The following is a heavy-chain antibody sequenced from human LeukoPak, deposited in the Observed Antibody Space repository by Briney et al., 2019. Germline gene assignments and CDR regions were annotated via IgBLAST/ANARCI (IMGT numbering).Heavy chain of an antibody. V-gene: IGHV3-20*01. CDR3: ARVNYYDSSGYSGAFDY. CDR2: INWNGGST. J-gene: IGHJ4*02. Sequence: GGSLRLSCAASGFTFDDYGMRWVRQAPGKGLEWVSGINWNGGSTGYADSVKGRFTISRDNAKNSLYLQMNSLRAEDTALYHCARVNYYDSSGYSGAFDYWGQGTLVTVSS. CDR1: GFTFDDYG. D-gene: IGHD3-22*01.